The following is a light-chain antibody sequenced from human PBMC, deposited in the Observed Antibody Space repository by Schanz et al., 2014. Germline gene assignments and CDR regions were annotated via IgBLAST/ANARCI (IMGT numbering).Light chain of an antibody. CDR1: QSISRE. J-gene: IGKJ1*01. Sequence: DIHMTQSPSTLPASVGDRVTITCRASQSISRELAWYQQRPGKAPKLLIYDDSTLESGVPSRFSGSGSGTEFTLTISSLQPDDFATYYCQQYNTYWTFGQGTKVDIK. CDR3: QQYNTYWT. CDR2: DDS. V-gene: IGKV1-5*01.